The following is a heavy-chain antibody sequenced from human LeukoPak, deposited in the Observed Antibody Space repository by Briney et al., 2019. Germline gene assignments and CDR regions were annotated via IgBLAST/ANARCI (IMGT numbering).Heavy chain of an antibody. D-gene: IGHD2-2*01. CDR2: IKQDGSEK. CDR1: GFTFSSYW. Sequence: PGGSLRLSCAASGFTFSSYWMSWVRQAPGKGLGWVANIKQDGSEKYYVDSVKGRFTISRDNAKNSLYLQMNSLRAEDTAVYYCARARYQLLLDHYYYYMDVWGKGTTVTVSS. CDR3: ARARYQLLLDHYYYYMDV. V-gene: IGHV3-7*01. J-gene: IGHJ6*03.